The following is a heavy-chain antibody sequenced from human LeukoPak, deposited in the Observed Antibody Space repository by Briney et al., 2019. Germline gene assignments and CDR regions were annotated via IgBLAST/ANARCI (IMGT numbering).Heavy chain of an antibody. V-gene: IGHV3-53*01. J-gene: IGHJ4*02. CDR2: IYSGGST. CDR3: ARGLGDLDY. CDR1: GFTVSSNY. D-gene: IGHD3-16*01. Sequence: GGSLRLSCAVSGFTVSSNYTSWVRQAPGKGLEWVSVIYSGGSTYYADSVKGRFTISRDNSKNTLYLQMNNLRAEDTAVYYCARGLGDLDYWGQGALVTVSS.